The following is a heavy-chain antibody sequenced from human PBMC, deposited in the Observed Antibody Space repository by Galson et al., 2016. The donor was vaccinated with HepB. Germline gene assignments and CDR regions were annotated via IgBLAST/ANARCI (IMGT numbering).Heavy chain of an antibody. CDR3: TRDQGLFHYYGMDI. Sequence: SLRLSCAASRFSFGDYAMSWFRQAPGKGLEWVGFIRSKTYGGTTEYAASVKGRFTISRDDSKSIAYLQMNSLKTEDTAVYYCTRDQGLFHYYGMDIWGQGTTVTVSS. J-gene: IGHJ6*02. CDR2: IRSKTYGGTT. V-gene: IGHV3-49*03. D-gene: IGHD3-22*01. CDR1: RFSFGDYA.